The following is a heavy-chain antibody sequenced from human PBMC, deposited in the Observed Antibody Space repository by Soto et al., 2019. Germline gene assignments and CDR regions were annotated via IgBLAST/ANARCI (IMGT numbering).Heavy chain of an antibody. CDR1: GYTFTSYY. V-gene: IGHV1-46*01. Sequence: ASVKVSCKASGYTFTSYYMHWVRQAPGQGLECMGIINPSGGSTSYAQKFQGRVTMTRDTSTSTVYMELSSLRSEDTAVYYCARVHLGGTNDWRNNWFDPWGQGTLVTVSS. J-gene: IGHJ5*02. D-gene: IGHD1-1*01. CDR2: INPSGGST. CDR3: ARVHLGGTNDWRNNWFDP.